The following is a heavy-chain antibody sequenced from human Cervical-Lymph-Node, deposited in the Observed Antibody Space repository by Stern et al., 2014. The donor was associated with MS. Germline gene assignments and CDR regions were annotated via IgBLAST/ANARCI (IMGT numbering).Heavy chain of an antibody. D-gene: IGHD3-10*01. J-gene: IGHJ4*02. CDR3: ARVYGSGDASDY. Sequence: QVQLQESGPGLVKSSETLSLTCTVSGGSISRSSYYWGWIRQPRGKGLEWIGSIHNSGRTHYNPSLKSRVTISVDTSKNQFSVKRRSVTAADTAVYYCARVYGSGDASDYWGQGTVVTVSS. V-gene: IGHV4-39*01. CDR2: IHNSGRT. CDR1: GGSISRSSYY.